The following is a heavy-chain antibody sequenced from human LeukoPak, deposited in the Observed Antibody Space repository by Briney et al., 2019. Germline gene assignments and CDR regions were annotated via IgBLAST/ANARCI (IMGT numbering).Heavy chain of an antibody. J-gene: IGHJ4*02. Sequence: ASVKVSCKASGCTFTGYYMHWVRQAPGQGLEWMGWISAYNGNTNYAQKLQGRVTMTTDTSTSTAYMELRSLRSDDTAVYYCSRDLPYSSSWESIDYWGQGTLVTVSS. D-gene: IGHD6-13*01. CDR1: GCTFTGYY. CDR2: ISAYNGNT. CDR3: SRDLPYSSSWESIDY. V-gene: IGHV1-18*04.